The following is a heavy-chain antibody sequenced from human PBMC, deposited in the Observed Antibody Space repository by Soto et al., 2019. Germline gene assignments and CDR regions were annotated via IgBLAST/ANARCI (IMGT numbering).Heavy chain of an antibody. V-gene: IGHV1-69*13. CDR1: GGAFSTYA. D-gene: IGHD3-22*01. CDR3: ARGVHYDSSGYYYFY. Sequence: SVKVSCKASGGAFSTYAIDWVRQAPGQGLEWMGGIIPLFGTAKYAQNFQGRITITADESTNTAYMELRSLRSQDTAVYYCARGVHYDSSGYYYFYWGQGTLVTVSS. CDR2: IIPLFGTA. J-gene: IGHJ4*02.